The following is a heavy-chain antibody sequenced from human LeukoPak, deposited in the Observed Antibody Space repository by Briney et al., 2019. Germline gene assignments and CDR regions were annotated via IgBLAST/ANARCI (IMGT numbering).Heavy chain of an antibody. V-gene: IGHV3-74*01. CDR3: AKGRQLWPPVYLDY. D-gene: IGHD3-10*01. J-gene: IGHJ4*02. CDR1: GFTFSNYW. CDR2: INNDGSST. Sequence: QPGGSLRLSCAASGFTFSNYWMHRVRQAPGKGLVWVSHINNDGSSTSYADSVKGRFTISRDNAKNTLSLQMNSLRAEDTAVYYCAKGRQLWPPVYLDYWGQGTLVTVSS.